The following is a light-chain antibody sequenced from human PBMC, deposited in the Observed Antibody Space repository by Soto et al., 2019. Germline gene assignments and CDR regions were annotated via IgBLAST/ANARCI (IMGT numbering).Light chain of an antibody. V-gene: IGLV2-14*01. CDR1: SSDVGGYDY. CDR2: EVT. Sequence: QSVLTQPASVSGSPGQSITISCTGTSSDVGGYDYVSWYQHHPGKAPKLMIYEVTNRPSGVSNRFSGSKSGNTASLTISGLQTEDEADYFCSSYAGSSAPVFGGGTKLNVL. CDR3: SSYAGSSAPV. J-gene: IGLJ3*02.